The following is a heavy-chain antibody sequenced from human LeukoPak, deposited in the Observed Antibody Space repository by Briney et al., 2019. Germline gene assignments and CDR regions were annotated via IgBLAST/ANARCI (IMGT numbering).Heavy chain of an antibody. CDR1: GESFSGYC. Sequence: KPSEILSLTCAIYGESFSGYCWTWIRQPPGKGLEWIGEINHSGTTNYNPSLKGRVTISADASRNQSSLRLTSLTAADTTLYYRARGQRDNSNWRLYDYWGQGTLVTVSS. CDR3: ARGQRDNSNWRLYDY. D-gene: IGHD6-13*01. V-gene: IGHV4-34*01. CDR2: INHSGTT. J-gene: IGHJ4*02.